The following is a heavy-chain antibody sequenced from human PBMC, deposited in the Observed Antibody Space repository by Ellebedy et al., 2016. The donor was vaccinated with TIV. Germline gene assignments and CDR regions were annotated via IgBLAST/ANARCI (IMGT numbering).Heavy chain of an antibody. J-gene: IGHJ6*02. Sequence: GESLKISXAASGFTFSSYAMSWVRQAPGKGLEWVSAISGSGGSTYYADSVKGRFTISRDNSKNTLYLQMNSLRAEDTAVYYCARDPVVPAAIPLRGYYYYYGMDVWGQGTTVTVSS. CDR3: ARDPVVPAAIPLRGYYYYYGMDV. CDR2: ISGSGGST. CDR1: GFTFSSYA. V-gene: IGHV3-23*01. D-gene: IGHD2-2*02.